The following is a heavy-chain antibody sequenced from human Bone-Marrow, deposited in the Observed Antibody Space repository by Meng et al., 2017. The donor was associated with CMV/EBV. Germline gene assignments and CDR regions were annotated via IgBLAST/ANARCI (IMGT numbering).Heavy chain of an antibody. Sequence: ESLKISCTVSGGSISSSRYYWGWIRQPPGKGLEWIGSIYYSGTTYYNPSLKSRVTSRVTISLDTSNNQFSLRLTSVTAADTAVYYCARCSYYYYGMDVWGQGTTVTVSS. CDR1: GGSISSSRYY. CDR3: ARCSYYYYGMDV. D-gene: IGHD2-15*01. J-gene: IGHJ6*02. CDR2: IYYSGTT. V-gene: IGHV4-39*07.